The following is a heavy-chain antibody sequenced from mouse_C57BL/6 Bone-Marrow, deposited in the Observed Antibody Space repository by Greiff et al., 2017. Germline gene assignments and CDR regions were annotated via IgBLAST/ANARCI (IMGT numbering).Heavy chain of an antibody. CDR3: TRETAQATSNY. CDR2: ISSGGDYI. D-gene: IGHD3-2*02. Sequence: EVQVVESGEGLVKPGGSLKLSCAASGFTFSSYAMSWVRQTPEKRLEWVAYISSGGDYIYYADTVKGRFTISRDNARNTLYLQMSSLKSEDTAMYYCTRETAQATSNYWGQGTSVTVSS. CDR1: GFTFSSYA. V-gene: IGHV5-9-1*02. J-gene: IGHJ4*01.